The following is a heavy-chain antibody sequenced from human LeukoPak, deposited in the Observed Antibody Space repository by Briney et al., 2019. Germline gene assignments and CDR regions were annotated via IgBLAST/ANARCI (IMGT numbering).Heavy chain of an antibody. D-gene: IGHD2-15*01. J-gene: IGHJ6*04. CDR2: IYYSGST. Sequence: SQTLSLTCTVSGGSISSGDYYWSWIRQPPGKGLEWIGYIYYSGSTYYNPSLKSRVTISVDTSKNQFSLKLSSVTAADTAVYYCARGFCSGGSCYSLHYYGMDVWGKGTTVTVSS. CDR3: ARGFCSGGSCYSLHYYGMDV. V-gene: IGHV4-30-4*01. CDR1: GGSISSGDYY.